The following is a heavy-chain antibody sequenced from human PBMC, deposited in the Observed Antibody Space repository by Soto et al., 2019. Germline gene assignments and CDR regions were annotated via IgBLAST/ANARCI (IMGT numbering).Heavy chain of an antibody. Sequence: GASVKVSCKASGYTFTDHYIHWVRQAPGQGLEWMGWVNIYSGGTNQAPKLRGRITMTRVTSITTAYMELRGLTFDDTAVYFCARRGPKQTWFDPWGQGTLVTVSS. CDR3: ARRGPKQTWFDP. V-gene: IGHV1-2*02. CDR2: VNIYSGGT. CDR1: GYTFTDHY. D-gene: IGHD6-13*01. J-gene: IGHJ5*02.